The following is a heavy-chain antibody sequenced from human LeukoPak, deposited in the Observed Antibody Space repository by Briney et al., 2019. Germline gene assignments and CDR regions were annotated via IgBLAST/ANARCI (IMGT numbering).Heavy chain of an antibody. V-gene: IGHV3-23*01. D-gene: IGHD3-22*01. CDR1: GFTFSNYA. Sequence: GGSLRLSCAASGFTFSNYAMSWVRQAPGKGLEWVSTIGYSDNTYYADSVKGRFTISRDNSKNTLYLQMNSLRAEDTAVYYCAKDLLGYYYDSSGDFDYWGQGTLVTVSS. CDR2: IGYSDNT. J-gene: IGHJ4*02. CDR3: AKDLLGYYYDSSGDFDY.